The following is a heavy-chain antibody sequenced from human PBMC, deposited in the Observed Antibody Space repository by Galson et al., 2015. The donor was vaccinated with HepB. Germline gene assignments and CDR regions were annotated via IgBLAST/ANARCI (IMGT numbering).Heavy chain of an antibody. D-gene: IGHD6-13*01. CDR1: GFTFSSYA. Sequence: CAASGFTFSSYAMHWVRQAPGKGLEWVAVISYDGSNKYYADSVKGRFTISRDNSKNTLYLQMNSLRAEDTAVYYCASHSSSWYRPSFDYWGQGTLVTVSS. V-gene: IGHV3-30-3*01. CDR3: ASHSSSWYRPSFDY. J-gene: IGHJ4*02. CDR2: ISYDGSNK.